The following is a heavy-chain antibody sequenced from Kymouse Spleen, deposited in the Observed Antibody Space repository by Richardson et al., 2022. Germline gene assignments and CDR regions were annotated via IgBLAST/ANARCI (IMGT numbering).Heavy chain of an antibody. D-gene: IGHD1-1*01,IGHD1-20*01,IGHD1-7*01. CDR3: ARRVWNWNPRGGMDV. CDR1: GGSFSGYY. CDR2: INHSGST. Sequence: QVQLQQWGAGLLKPSETLSLTCAVYGGSFSGYYWSWIRQPPGKGLEWIGEINHSGSTNYNPSLKSRVTISVDTSKNQFSLKLSSVTAADTAVYYCARRVWNWNPRGGMDVWGQGTTVTVSS. V-gene: IGHV4-34*01. J-gene: IGHJ6*02.